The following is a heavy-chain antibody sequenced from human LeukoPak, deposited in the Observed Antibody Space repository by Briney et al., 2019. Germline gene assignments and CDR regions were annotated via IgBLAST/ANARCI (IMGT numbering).Heavy chain of an antibody. CDR2: IFPSGGEI. V-gene: IGHV3-23*01. J-gene: IGHJ4*02. CDR3: ARGGELWPLDY. CDR1: GFTFSTFA. D-gene: IGHD3-16*01. Sequence: GGSLRLSCVASGFTFSTFAMIWVRQPPGKGLGWVSSIFPSGGEIHYADSVRGRFTISRDNSKSTLSLQMNSLRAEDTALYHCARGGELWPLDYWGQGTLVTVSS.